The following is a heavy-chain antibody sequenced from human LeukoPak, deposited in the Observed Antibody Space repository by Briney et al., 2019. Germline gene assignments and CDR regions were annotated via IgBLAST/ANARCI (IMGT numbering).Heavy chain of an antibody. Sequence: SGTLSLTCTVSGASINTYYWSWIRQPPGKGLEWIGYIYYTGSTNYNPSLRSRLTISVDTSKRQFSLKLTSVTAADTAVYYCARVRFPEWLSSYYSDYWGQGALVTVSS. J-gene: IGHJ4*02. V-gene: IGHV4-59*01. CDR3: ARVRFPEWLSSYYSDY. CDR2: IYYTGST. D-gene: IGHD3-3*01. CDR1: GASINTYY.